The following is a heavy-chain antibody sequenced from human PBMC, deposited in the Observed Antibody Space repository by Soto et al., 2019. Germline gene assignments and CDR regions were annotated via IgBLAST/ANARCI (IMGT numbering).Heavy chain of an antibody. V-gene: IGHV3-7*01. Sequence: EVQLVESGGGLVQPGGSLRLSCAASGFTFSSYWMSWVRQAPGKGLEWVANIKQDGSEKYYVDSVKGRFTISRDNAKNSLYLQMNSLRAEDTAVYYCARDDLMDIEGGSYGDYLGQGTLVTVSS. J-gene: IGHJ4*02. CDR1: GFTFSSYW. CDR3: ARDDLMDIEGGSYGDY. CDR2: IKQDGSEK. D-gene: IGHD5-12*01.